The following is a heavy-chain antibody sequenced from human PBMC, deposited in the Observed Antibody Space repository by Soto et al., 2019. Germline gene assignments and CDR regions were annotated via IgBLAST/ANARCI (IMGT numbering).Heavy chain of an antibody. D-gene: IGHD4-4*01. Sequence: GGSMRLSSAASGFSFSNFAMHWVRQAPGKGLEWVAVVSFDGTNKYYADSVKGRFTISRDNYKNTLYLQMSSLRTEDTAVYYCARDRRPQVTVNFDYWGQGTPVTVSS. J-gene: IGHJ4*02. CDR2: VSFDGTNK. CDR3: ARDRRPQVTVNFDY. V-gene: IGHV3-30-3*01. CDR1: GFSFSNFA.